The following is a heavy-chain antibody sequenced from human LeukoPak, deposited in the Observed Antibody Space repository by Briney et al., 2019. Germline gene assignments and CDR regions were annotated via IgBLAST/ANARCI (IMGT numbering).Heavy chain of an antibody. CDR2: IYYSGST. D-gene: IGHD2-15*01. CDR3: ARNVSTSVVGVAATPILANWFDP. CDR1: GYSISSGYY. J-gene: IGHJ5*02. V-gene: IGHV4-38-2*01. Sequence: SETLSLTCEVSGYSISSGYYWGWIRQPPGKGLEWIGSIYYSGSTHYNPSLKSRVTISVDMSKNHFSLKLSSVTAADTAVYYCARNVSTSVVGVAATPILANWFDPWGQGTLVTASS.